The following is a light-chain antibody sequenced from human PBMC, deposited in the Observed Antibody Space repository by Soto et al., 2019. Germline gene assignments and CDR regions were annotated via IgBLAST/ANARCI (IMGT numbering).Light chain of an antibody. CDR3: QKYNSAPQT. Sequence: DIQMTQSPSSLSASVGDRVTITCRASQGISTYLAWYQQKPGKVPKLLIYEASSLQSGVPSRFSGSGSGTDFTLTISSLQTEDAATYYCQKYNSAPQTFGPGTKVDI. CDR1: QGISTY. J-gene: IGKJ3*01. V-gene: IGKV1-27*01. CDR2: EAS.